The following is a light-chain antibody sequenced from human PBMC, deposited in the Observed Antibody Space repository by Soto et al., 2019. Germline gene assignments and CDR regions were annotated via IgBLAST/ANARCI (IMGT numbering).Light chain of an antibody. V-gene: IGKV1-39*01. CDR2: AAA. Sequence: DIQMTQSPSSLSASVGDRVTITCRASQSISSYLNWYQQKPGKAPRILIYAAASLRSGVPSRFSGSGSGTDFTLTISSLQPEDFATNYCRQSYSTPSLTFGGGTKVEIK. J-gene: IGKJ4*01. CDR1: QSISSY. CDR3: RQSYSTPSLT.